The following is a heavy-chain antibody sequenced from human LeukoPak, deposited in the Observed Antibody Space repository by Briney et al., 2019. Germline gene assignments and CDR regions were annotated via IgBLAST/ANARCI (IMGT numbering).Heavy chain of an antibody. V-gene: IGHV4-59*01. CDR1: GGSISTYY. J-gene: IGHJ3*02. CDR3: ARENHYGSGSYFHAFDI. D-gene: IGHD3-10*01. Sequence: SETLSLTCTVSGGSISTYYWSWIRQPPGKGLEWIGYIYYSGRTNYNPSLKSRVTISVDTSKNQFSLKLSSVTAADTAVYYCARENHYGSGSYFHAFDIWGQGTMVTVSS. CDR2: IYYSGRT.